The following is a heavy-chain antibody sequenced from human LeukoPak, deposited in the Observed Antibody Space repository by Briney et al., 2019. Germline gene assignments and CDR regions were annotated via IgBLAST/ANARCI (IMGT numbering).Heavy chain of an antibody. J-gene: IGHJ4*02. CDR3: VKEGYSSGWSFRYFDY. V-gene: IGHV3-64D*06. CDR2: ISSNGGST. D-gene: IGHD6-19*01. CDR1: GFTFSSYW. Sequence: PGGSLRLSCAASGFTFSSYWMHWVRQAPGKGLEYVSAISSNGGSTYYADSVKGRFTISRDNSKNTLYLQMSSLRAEDTAVYYCVKEGYSSGWSFRYFDYWGQGTLVTVSS.